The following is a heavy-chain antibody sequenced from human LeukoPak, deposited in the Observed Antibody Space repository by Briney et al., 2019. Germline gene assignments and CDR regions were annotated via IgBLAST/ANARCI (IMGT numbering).Heavy chain of an antibody. J-gene: IGHJ5*02. Sequence: GGSLRLSCAASGFTFSSYAMHWVRQAPGKGLEWVAVISYDGSNKYYADSVKGRFSISRDNSKNTLYLQMNSLRAEDTAVYYCAKSTPTIFGVVTPINWFDPWGQGTLVTVSS. CDR2: ISYDGSNK. D-gene: IGHD3-3*01. CDR3: AKSTPTIFGVVTPINWFDP. V-gene: IGHV3-30-3*02. CDR1: GFTFSSYA.